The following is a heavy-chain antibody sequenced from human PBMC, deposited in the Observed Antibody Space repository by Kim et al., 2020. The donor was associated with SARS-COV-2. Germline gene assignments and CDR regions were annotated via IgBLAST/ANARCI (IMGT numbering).Heavy chain of an antibody. J-gene: IGHJ4*01. CDR1: GFTFSSYY. D-gene: IGHD3-3*01. V-gene: IGHV3-48*03. CDR2: INGTGSTN. Sequence: GGSLRLSCAASGFTFSSYYMNWVRQAPGKGLEWVSAINGTGSTNYDAASKGRRFTISSDPNENSLFLLMNLLTDDDTALYCCGTGVVASFDFWG. CDR3: GTGVVASFDF.